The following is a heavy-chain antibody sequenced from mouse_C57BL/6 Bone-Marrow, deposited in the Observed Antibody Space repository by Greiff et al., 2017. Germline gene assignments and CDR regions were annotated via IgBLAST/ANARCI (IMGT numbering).Heavy chain of an antibody. Sequence: LKESGAELVRPGSSVKLSCKDSYFAFMASAMHWVKQRPGHGLEWIGSFTMYSDATAYSENFKGKATLTANTSSSTAYMELTSLTSEDSAVYYGARSRVGNYHYFDYWGQGTTLTVSS. V-gene: IGHV1-49*01. CDR2: FTMYSDAT. J-gene: IGHJ2*01. CDR1: YFAFMASA. CDR3: ARSRVGNYHYFDY. D-gene: IGHD2-1*01.